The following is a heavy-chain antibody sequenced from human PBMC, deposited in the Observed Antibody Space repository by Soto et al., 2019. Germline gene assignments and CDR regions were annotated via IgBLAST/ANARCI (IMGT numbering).Heavy chain of an antibody. V-gene: IGHV3-23*01. CDR2: ISNSGGNT. D-gene: IGHD6-19*01. CDR1: GFTFISYG. CDR3: AKDWEAVAERNYLSGMDV. J-gene: IGHJ6*02. Sequence: GGSLRLSCTASGFTFISYGRNRIRQAPGKGLNWVSGISNSGGNTYYADSVKGRFTMSRDNSKNTLYLQMNSLRGEDTAVYYCAKDWEAVAERNYLSGMDVWGQGTTVTVSS.